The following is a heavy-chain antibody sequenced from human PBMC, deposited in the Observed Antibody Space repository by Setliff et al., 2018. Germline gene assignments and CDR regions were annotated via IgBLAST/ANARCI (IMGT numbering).Heavy chain of an antibody. D-gene: IGHD3-10*01. J-gene: IGHJ4*02. Sequence: GGSLRLSCAASGFSVSTNYMSWVRQAPGKGLEWVSVIYGDDSGGSTYYADSVKGRFTISRDTAKNSLYLQMNSLRAEDSAVYYCASYYYGSGSSYIPPHFDYWGLGTLVTVSS. CDR3: ASYYYGSGSSYIPPHFDY. V-gene: IGHV3-53*01. CDR2: IYGDDSGGST. CDR1: GFSVSTNY.